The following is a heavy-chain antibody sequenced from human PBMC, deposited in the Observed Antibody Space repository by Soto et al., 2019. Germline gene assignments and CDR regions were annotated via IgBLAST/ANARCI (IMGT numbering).Heavy chain of an antibody. CDR3: ARAIVGASYYYYGMDV. D-gene: IGHD1-26*01. CDR1: GGTFSSYA. J-gene: IGHJ6*02. V-gene: IGHV1-69*13. Sequence: GASVKVSCKASGGTFSSYAISWVRQAPGQGLEWMGGIIPIFGTANYAQKFQGRVTITADESTSTAYMELSSLRSEDTAVYYCARAIVGASYYYYGMDVWGQGTTVTVSS. CDR2: IIPIFGTA.